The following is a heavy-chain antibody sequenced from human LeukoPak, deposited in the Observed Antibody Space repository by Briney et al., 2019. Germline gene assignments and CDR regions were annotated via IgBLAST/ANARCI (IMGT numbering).Heavy chain of an antibody. J-gene: IGHJ4*02. CDR3: AKEVGYSSLDY. CDR1: GFTFNSYG. Sequence: PGGSLRLSCVASGFTFNSYGMHWVRQAPGMGLEWVAFVRYDGSDKYYANSVKGRFTVPRDNSKNTLYLQVNSLRGEDTAVYYCAKEVGYSSLDYWGQGTLVTVSS. D-gene: IGHD6-19*01. CDR2: VRYDGSDK. V-gene: IGHV3-30*02.